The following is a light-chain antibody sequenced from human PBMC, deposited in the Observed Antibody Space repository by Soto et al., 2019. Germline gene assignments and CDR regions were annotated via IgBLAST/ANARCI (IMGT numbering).Light chain of an antibody. CDR1: RSDVGAYNY. Sequence: QSVLTQPASVSGSPGQSITISCTGTRSDVGAYNYVSWYQQHPGKAPKLMIYEVSNRPSGVSNRFSGSKSGNTASLTISGLQAEDEADYYCSSYTSSSTGVFGTGTKVTVL. CDR3: SSYTSSSTGV. CDR2: EVS. J-gene: IGLJ1*01. V-gene: IGLV2-14*01.